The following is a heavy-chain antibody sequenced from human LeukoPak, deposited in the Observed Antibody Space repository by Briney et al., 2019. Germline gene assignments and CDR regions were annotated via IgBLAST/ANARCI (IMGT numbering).Heavy chain of an antibody. V-gene: IGHV1-46*01. CDR2: MNPSGGST. D-gene: IGHD6-13*01. CDR3: ASSRGIAAAGIFDY. Sequence: GASVKVSCKASGYTFTSYYMHWVRQAPGQGLEWMGIMNPSGGSTSYAQKFQGRVTMTRDTSTSTVYMELGSLRSEDTAVYYCASSRGIAAAGIFDYWGQGTLVTVSS. CDR1: GYTFTSYY. J-gene: IGHJ4*02.